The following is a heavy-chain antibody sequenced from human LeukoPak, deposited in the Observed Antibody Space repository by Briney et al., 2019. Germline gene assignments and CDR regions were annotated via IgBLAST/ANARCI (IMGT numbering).Heavy chain of an antibody. J-gene: IGHJ5*02. CDR3: ARYYYDYVWGSYLPDWFDP. D-gene: IGHD3-16*01. V-gene: IGHV1-69*01. Sequence: ASVKVSCKASGGTFSSYAISWVRQAPGQGLEWMGGIIPIFGTANYAQKFQGRVTITADESTSTAYMELSSLRSEDTAVYYCARYYYDYVWGSYLPDWFDPWGQGTLVTVSS. CDR2: IIPIFGTA. CDR1: GGTFSSYA.